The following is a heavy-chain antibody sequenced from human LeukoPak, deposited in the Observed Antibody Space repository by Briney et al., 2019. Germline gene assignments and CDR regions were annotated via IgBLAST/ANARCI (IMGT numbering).Heavy chain of an antibody. J-gene: IGHJ3*02. Sequence: PGGSLRLSCAASGFTFSSYWMSWVRQAPGKGLEWVANIKQDGSEKYYVDSVKGRFTIPRDNSKNTLYLQMNSLRAEDTAVYYCARGGRYNILTGFRRDRHDAFDIWGQGTLVTVSS. CDR3: ARGGRYNILTGFRRDRHDAFDI. CDR1: GFTFSSYW. CDR2: IKQDGSEK. V-gene: IGHV3-7*01. D-gene: IGHD3-9*01.